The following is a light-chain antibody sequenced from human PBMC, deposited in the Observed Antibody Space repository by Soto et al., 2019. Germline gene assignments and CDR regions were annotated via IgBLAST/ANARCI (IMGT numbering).Light chain of an antibody. J-gene: IGKJ1*01. CDR3: QHYNSYSEA. V-gene: IGKV1-5*03. Sequence: DIQMTQSPSTLSASVGDRVTITCRASQSISSWLAWYQQKPGKAPKLPIYKASSLESGFPSRFSGSGSGTEFTLTISSLQPDDFATYYCQHYNSYSEAFGQGTKVDIK. CDR1: QSISSW. CDR2: KAS.